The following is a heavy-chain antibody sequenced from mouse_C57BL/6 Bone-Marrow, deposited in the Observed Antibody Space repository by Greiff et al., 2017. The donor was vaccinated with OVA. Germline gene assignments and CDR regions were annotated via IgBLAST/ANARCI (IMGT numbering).Heavy chain of an antibody. D-gene: IGHD1-1*01. CDR1: GFTFSSYA. J-gene: IGHJ2*01. V-gene: IGHV5-4*03. Sequence: DVKLVESGGGLVKPGGSLKLSCAASGFTFSSYAMSWVRQTPEKRLEWVATISDGGSYTYYPDNVKGRFTISRDNAKNNLYLQMSHLKSEDTAMYYGARVRITTVVATPLDYWGQGTTLTVSS. CDR2: ISDGGSYT. CDR3: ARVRITTVVATPLDY.